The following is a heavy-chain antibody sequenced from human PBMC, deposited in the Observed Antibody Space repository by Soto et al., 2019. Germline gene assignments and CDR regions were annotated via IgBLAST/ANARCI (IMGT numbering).Heavy chain of an antibody. J-gene: IGHJ5*02. CDR2: ISAYNGNT. CDR1: GYTFTSYG. CDR3: ASLQRRTKWFDP. Sequence: QVQLVQSGAEVKKPGASVKVSCKASGYTFTSYGISWMRQAPGQGLEWMGWISAYNGNTNSAQQLQGRVTMPTETSTSTAYMELRSLRSDDPAVYYWASLQRRTKWFDPWGQGTPGTVSS. V-gene: IGHV1-18*01. D-gene: IGHD1-1*01.